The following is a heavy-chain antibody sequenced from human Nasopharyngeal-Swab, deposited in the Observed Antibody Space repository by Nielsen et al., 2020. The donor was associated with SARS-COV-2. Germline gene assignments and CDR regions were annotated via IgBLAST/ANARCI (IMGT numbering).Heavy chain of an antibody. D-gene: IGHD6-13*01. CDR2: IKQDGSEK. V-gene: IGHV3-7*01. CDR3: ARGYSSPDV. J-gene: IGHJ6*04. Sequence: GEALKISCAASGFTFSSYWMSWVRQAPGKGLEWVANIKQDGSEKYYADSVKGRFTISRDNAKNSLYLQMNSLRAEDTAVYYCARGYSSPDVWGKGTTVTVSS. CDR1: GFTFSSYW.